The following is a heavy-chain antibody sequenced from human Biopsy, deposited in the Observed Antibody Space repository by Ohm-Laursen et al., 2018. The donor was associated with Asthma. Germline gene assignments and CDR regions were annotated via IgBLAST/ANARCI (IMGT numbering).Heavy chain of an antibody. J-gene: IGHJ4*02. Sequence: SLRLSCAASGFMFSSFGMHWVRQAPGKGLEWVAVISYDGNHKFYEDSVKGRFTISRDNSKNTLYLQMNSLRTEDTAVYYCAKRRGYSGHDNDYWGQGTLVSVSS. V-gene: IGHV3-30*18. CDR1: GFMFSSFG. CDR2: ISYDGNHK. CDR3: AKRRGYSGHDNDY. D-gene: IGHD5-12*01.